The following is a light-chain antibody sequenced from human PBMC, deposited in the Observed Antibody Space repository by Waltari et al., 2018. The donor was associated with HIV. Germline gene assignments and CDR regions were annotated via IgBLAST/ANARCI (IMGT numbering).Light chain of an antibody. CDR3: SSYTTSSTWV. Sequence: QSALTQPASVSGSPGQSITISCTGTSSDVGGYKYVSWYLQHPGKAPKLLISEVSNRPSGVSNRFSGSKSGNTASLTISGLQAEDEADYYCSSYTTSSTWVFGGGTKLTVL. J-gene: IGLJ3*02. CDR1: SSDVGGYKY. V-gene: IGLV2-14*01. CDR2: EVS.